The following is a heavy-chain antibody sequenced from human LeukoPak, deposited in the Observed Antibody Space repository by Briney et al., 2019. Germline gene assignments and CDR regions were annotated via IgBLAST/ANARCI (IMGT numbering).Heavy chain of an antibody. Sequence: GESLRLSCAASGFSFSSYGMNWVRQAPGKGLEWVPYISSSGNTIYYADSVKGRFTISRGNAKNSLYLQMNSLRAEDTAVYYCASISPVYCSTTACFGGFFDYWGQGTLVTVSS. J-gene: IGHJ4*02. CDR3: ASISPVYCSTTACFGGFFDY. V-gene: IGHV3-48*03. CDR2: ISSSGNTI. D-gene: IGHD2-2*01. CDR1: GFSFSSYG.